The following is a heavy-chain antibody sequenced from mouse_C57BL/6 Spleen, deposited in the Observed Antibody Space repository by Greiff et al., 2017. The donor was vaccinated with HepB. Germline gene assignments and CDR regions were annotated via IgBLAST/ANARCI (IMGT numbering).Heavy chain of an antibody. Sequence: EVQLQQSGPELVKPGASVKISCKASGYTFTDYYMNWVKQSHGNSLEWIGDINPNNGGTSYNQKFKGKATLTVDKSSSTAYMELRSLTSEDSAVYYCARRGYYGRFYAMDYWGQGTSVTVSS. V-gene: IGHV1-26*01. CDR3: ARRGYYGRFYAMDY. J-gene: IGHJ4*01. D-gene: IGHD1-1*01. CDR2: INPNNGGT. CDR1: GYTFTDYY.